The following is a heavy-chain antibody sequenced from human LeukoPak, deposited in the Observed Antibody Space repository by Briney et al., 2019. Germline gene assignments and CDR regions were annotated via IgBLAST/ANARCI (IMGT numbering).Heavy chain of an antibody. CDR1: GGSLTSASHY. CDR2: IHYSGST. D-gene: IGHD4-23*01. V-gene: IGHV4-39*01. Sequence: PSETLSLTCTVSGGSLTSASHYWAWLRQPPGTGLEWIGSIHYSGSTYYSPSLKSRLTISGDTSKSQFSLKLTFVTAADTAVYYCTRHHDYGDKIDYWGQGTLVTVSS. J-gene: IGHJ4*02. CDR3: TRHHDYGDKIDY.